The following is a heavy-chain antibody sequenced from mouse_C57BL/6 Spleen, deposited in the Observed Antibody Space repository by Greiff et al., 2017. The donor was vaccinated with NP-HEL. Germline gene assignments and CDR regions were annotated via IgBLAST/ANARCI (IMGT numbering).Heavy chain of an antibody. V-gene: IGHV2-2*01. Sequence: VQRVESGPGLVQPSQSLSITCTVSGFSLTSYGVHWVRQSPGKGLEWLGVIWSGGSTDYNAAFISRLSISKDNSKSQVFFKMNSLQADDTAIYYCARSPPFYYEYFDYWGQGTTLTVSS. CDR2: IWSGGST. D-gene: IGHD1-1*01. CDR3: ARSPPFYYEYFDY. CDR1: GFSLTSYG. J-gene: IGHJ2*01.